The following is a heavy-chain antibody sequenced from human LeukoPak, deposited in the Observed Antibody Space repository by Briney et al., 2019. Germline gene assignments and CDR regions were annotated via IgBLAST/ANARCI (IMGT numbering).Heavy chain of an antibody. V-gene: IGHV1-8*01. Sequence: GASVKVSCKASGYTSTSYDINWVRQATGQGLEWMGWMNPNSGNTGYAQKFQGRVTMTRNTSISTAYMELSSLRSEDTAVYYCARVTTYYDFWSGYPIWGQGTMVTVSS. CDR2: MNPNSGNT. CDR1: GYTSTSYD. D-gene: IGHD3-3*01. CDR3: ARVTTYYDFWSGYPI. J-gene: IGHJ3*02.